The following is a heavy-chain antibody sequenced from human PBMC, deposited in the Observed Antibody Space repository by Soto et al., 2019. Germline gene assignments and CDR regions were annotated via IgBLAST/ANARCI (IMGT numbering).Heavy chain of an antibody. J-gene: IGHJ4*02. V-gene: IGHV3-21*01. CDR2: ISSSSSFR. Sequence: GSLILSCAASGFTFTNHNMNLVGQARGKGLEWVSSISSSSSFRNYADSVKGRFSISRDNDKNLVYLQMDSLRAEDTAVYYCARDPPLSVLVVVATDDFWGQGTLVTVSS. CDR3: ARDPPLSVLVVVATDDF. CDR1: GFTFTNHN. D-gene: IGHD2-21*01.